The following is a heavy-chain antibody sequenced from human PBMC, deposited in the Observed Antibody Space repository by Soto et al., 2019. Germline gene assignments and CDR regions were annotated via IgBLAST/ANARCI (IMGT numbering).Heavy chain of an antibody. V-gene: IGHV3-48*03. CDR2: ISSSGSTI. Sequence: GGSLRLSCAASGFTFGNYGMNWVRQAPGKGLEWVSYISSSGSTIYYADSVKGRFTISRDNAKNSLYLQMNSLRAEDTAVYYCARLSYYYDSSGYSGDYWGQGTLVTVSS. CDR3: ARLSYYYDSSGYSGDY. J-gene: IGHJ4*02. D-gene: IGHD3-22*01. CDR1: GFTFGNYG.